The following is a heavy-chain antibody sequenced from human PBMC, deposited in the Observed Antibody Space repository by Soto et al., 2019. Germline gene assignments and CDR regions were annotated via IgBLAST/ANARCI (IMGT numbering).Heavy chain of an antibody. J-gene: IGHJ6*02. CDR2: INPIFGTA. CDR1: GYSFTDYH. CDR3: ARIVPAARHPRMDV. Sequence: SVKVSCKASGYSFTDYHIHWVRQAPGQGLEWLGRINPIFGTANYAQKFQGRVTITADESTSTAYMELSSLRSEDTAVYYCARIVPAARHPRMDVWGQGTTVTVSS. D-gene: IGHD2-2*01. V-gene: IGHV1-69*13.